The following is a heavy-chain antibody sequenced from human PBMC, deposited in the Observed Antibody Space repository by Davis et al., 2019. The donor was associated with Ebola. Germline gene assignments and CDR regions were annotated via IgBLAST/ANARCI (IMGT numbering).Heavy chain of an antibody. V-gene: IGHV1-2*04. J-gene: IGHJ4*02. CDR1: GYSFTGYY. CDR3: ARDGDPYCLRGVCYEY. Sequence: SVPVSCLASGYSFTGYYLHWLRLAPGQGLEWMGWINANTGGTRYAQKFQGWVTLTRDTSISTAYMELYRLRSDDTAVYYCARDGDPYCLRGVCYEYWGQGTLVTVSS. CDR2: INANTGGT. D-gene: IGHD2-8*02.